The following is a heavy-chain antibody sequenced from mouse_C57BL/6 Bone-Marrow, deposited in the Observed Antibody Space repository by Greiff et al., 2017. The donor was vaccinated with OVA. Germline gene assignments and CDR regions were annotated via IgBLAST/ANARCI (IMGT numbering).Heavy chain of an antibody. D-gene: IGHD1-1*01. Sequence: EVQLVESGGGLVQPGGSLSLSCAASGFTFTDYYMSWVRQPPGKALEWLGFIRNKANGYTTEYSASVKGRFTISSDNSQSILYLQMNALRAEDSATYYCARYGYYGPWYFDVWGTGTTVTVSS. V-gene: IGHV7-3*01. CDR1: GFTFTDYY. J-gene: IGHJ1*03. CDR2: IRNKANGYTT. CDR3: ARYGYYGPWYFDV.